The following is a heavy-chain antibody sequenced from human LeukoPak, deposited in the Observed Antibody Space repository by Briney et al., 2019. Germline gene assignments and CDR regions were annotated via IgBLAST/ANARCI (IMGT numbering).Heavy chain of an antibody. J-gene: IGHJ4*02. CDR3: AKGHYDGGFYYYFDY. D-gene: IGHD3-22*01. CDR2: ISYDGSNK. V-gene: IGHV3-30*18. CDR1: GFTFSSYG. Sequence: GGSLRLSCAASGFTFSSYGMHWVRQAPGKGLEWVAVISYDGSNKYYADSVKGRFTISRDNSKNTLYLQMNSLRAEDTAVYYCAKGHYDGGFYYYFDYWGQGTLVTVSS.